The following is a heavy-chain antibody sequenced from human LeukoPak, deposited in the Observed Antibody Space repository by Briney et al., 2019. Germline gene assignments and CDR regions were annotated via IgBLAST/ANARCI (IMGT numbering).Heavy chain of an antibody. Sequence: SETLSLTCTVSGGSISSYYWSWIRQPPGKGLEWIEYIYYSGSTNYNPSLKSRVTISVDTSKNQFSLKLSSVTAADTAVYHCARVAGGYGGNSSPWFDPWGQGTLVTVSS. CDR1: GGSISSYY. V-gene: IGHV4-59*01. D-gene: IGHD4-23*01. CDR3: ARVAGGYGGNSSPWFDP. CDR2: IYYSGST. J-gene: IGHJ5*02.